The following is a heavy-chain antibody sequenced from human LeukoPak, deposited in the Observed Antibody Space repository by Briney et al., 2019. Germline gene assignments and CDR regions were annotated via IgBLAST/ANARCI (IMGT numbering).Heavy chain of an antibody. J-gene: IGHJ5*02. Sequence: ASVKVSCKASGGTFINYAISWVRQAPGQGLEWMGGIIPIFGTANYAQKFQGRVTITADESTSTAYMELSSLRSDDTAVYYCARSACSSTTCYHRRYNWFGPWGQGTLVTVSS. CDR3: ARSACSSTTCYHRRYNWFGP. CDR2: IIPIFGTA. D-gene: IGHD2-2*01. V-gene: IGHV1-69*13. CDR1: GGTFINYA.